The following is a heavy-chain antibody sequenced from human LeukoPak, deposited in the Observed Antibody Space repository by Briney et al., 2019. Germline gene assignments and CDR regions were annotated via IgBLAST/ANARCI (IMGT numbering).Heavy chain of an antibody. CDR1: GGSFSGYY. V-gene: IGHV4-34*01. Sequence: SEILSLTCAVYGGSFSGYYWSWIRQPPGKGLEWIGEINHSGSTNYNPSLKSRVTISVDTSKNQFSLKLSSVTAADTAVYYCARGPWYDFWSGYYGHWGQGTLVTVSS. CDR3: ARGPWYDFWSGYYGH. D-gene: IGHD3-3*01. CDR2: INHSGST. J-gene: IGHJ4*02.